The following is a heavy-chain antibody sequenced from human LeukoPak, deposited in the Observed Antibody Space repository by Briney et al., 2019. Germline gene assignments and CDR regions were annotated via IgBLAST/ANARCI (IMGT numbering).Heavy chain of an antibody. V-gene: IGHV3-23*01. CDR1: GFTFSSYA. Sequence: GESLRLSCAASGFTFSSYAMSWVRQAPGKGLEWVSAISGSGGSTYYADSVKGRFTISRDNSKNTLYLQMNSLRAEDTAVYYCAKDYYDSSGYYYAGFDYWGQGTLVTVSS. J-gene: IGHJ4*02. CDR3: AKDYYDSSGYYYAGFDY. D-gene: IGHD3-22*01. CDR2: ISGSGGST.